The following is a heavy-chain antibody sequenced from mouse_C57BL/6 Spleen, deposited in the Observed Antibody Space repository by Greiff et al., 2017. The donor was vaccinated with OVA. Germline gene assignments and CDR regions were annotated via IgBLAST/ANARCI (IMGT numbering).Heavy chain of an antibody. J-gene: IGHJ3*01. CDR3: AREGDYDAFAY. D-gene: IGHD2-4*01. CDR1: GYSITSGYY. V-gene: IGHV3-6*01. CDR2: ISYDGSN. Sequence: EVQLVESGPGLVKPSQSLSLTCSVTGYSITSGYYWNWIRQFPGNKLEWMGYISYDGSNNYNPSLKNRISITRDTSKNQFFLKLNSVTTEDTATDYCAREGDYDAFAYWGQGTLVTVSA.